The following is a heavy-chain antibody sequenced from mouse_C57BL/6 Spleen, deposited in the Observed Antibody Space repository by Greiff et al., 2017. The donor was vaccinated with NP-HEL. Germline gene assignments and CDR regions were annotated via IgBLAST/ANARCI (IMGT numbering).Heavy chain of an antibody. Sequence: EVKVVESGGGLVKPGGSLKLSCAASGFTFSSYAMSWVRQTPEKRLEWVATISDGGSYTYYPDNVKGRFTISRDNAKNTLYLQMSHLKSEDTAMYYCARDRITTSYAMDYWGQGTSVTVSS. CDR1: GFTFSSYA. V-gene: IGHV5-4*01. D-gene: IGHD1-1*01. J-gene: IGHJ4*01. CDR2: ISDGGSYT. CDR3: ARDRITTSYAMDY.